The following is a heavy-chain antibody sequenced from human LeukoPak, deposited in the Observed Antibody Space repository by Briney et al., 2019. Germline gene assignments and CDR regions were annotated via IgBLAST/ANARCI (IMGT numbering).Heavy chain of an antibody. V-gene: IGHV4-38-2*02. CDR1: GYSISSGYY. Sequence: SETLSLTCTVSGYSISSGYYWGWIRQPPGKGLEWIGSIYHSGSTYYNPSLKSRVTISVDTSKNQFSLKLSSVTAADTAVYYCAREYPLEHFDYWGQGTLVTVSS. CDR3: AREYPLEHFDY. CDR2: IYHSGST. J-gene: IGHJ4*02.